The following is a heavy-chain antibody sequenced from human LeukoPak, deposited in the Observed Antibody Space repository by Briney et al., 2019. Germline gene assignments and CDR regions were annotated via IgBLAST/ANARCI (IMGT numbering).Heavy chain of an antibody. J-gene: IGHJ4*02. CDR1: GFIFTNYF. CDR2: INHSGST. Sequence: GSLRLSCAASGFIFTNYFMSWVRQPPGKGLEWTGEINHSGSTNYNPSLRSRVTISVDTSKNQFSLKLSSVTAADTAVYYCARGNLYYYDSSGYYFKFDYWGQGTLVTVSS. D-gene: IGHD3-22*01. CDR3: ARGNLYYYDSSGYYFKFDY. V-gene: IGHV4-34*01.